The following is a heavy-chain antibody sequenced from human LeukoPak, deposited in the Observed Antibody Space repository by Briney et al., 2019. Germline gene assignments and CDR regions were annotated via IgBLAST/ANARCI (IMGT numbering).Heavy chain of an antibody. Sequence: PSETLSLTCTVSGGSISSSSYYWGWIRQPPGKGLEWIGSIYYSGSTYYNPSLKSRVTISVDTSKNQFSLRLSSVTAADTAVYYCARDSGSRSSGPPYFDYWGQGTLVTVSS. J-gene: IGHJ4*02. V-gene: IGHV4-39*07. D-gene: IGHD6-6*01. CDR3: ARDSGSRSSGPPYFDY. CDR2: IYYSGST. CDR1: GGSISSSSYY.